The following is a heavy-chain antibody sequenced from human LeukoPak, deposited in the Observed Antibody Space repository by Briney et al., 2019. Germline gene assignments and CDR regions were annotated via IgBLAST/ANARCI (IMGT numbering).Heavy chain of an antibody. V-gene: IGHV3-9*01. J-gene: IGHJ4*02. CDR2: ISWNSGSI. D-gene: IGHD5/OR15-5a*01. Sequence: GRSLRLSCAASGFTFDDYGMHWVRQAPGKGLEWVSGISWNSGSIGYADSVKGRFTISRDNAKNSLYLQMNSLRAEDTALYYCAKDIKNLGVYVFDYWGQGTLVTVSS. CDR1: GFTFDDYG. CDR3: AKDIKNLGVYVFDY.